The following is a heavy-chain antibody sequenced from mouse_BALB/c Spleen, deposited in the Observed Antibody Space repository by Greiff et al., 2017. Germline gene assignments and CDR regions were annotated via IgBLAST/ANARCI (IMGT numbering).Heavy chain of an antibody. D-gene: IGHD1-2*01. J-gene: IGHJ3*01. CDR1: GFTFSSYG. Sequence: EVKLVESGGDLVKPGGSLTLTCAASGFTFSSYGMSWFRQTPDKRLELVATINSHGGSTYYPDSVKGRFTISRDNAKNTLYLQMSSLKSEDTAMYYCARVLITTATWFAYWGQGTLVTVSA. CDR3: ARVLITTATWFAY. CDR2: INSHGGST. V-gene: IGHV5-6-3*01.